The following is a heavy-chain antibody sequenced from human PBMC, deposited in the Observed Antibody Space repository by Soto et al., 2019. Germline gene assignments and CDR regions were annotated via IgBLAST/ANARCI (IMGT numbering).Heavy chain of an antibody. D-gene: IGHD5-12*01. J-gene: IGHJ4*02. CDR3: AREGNLGRWLQPLDF. Sequence: QVQLQVSAPGLVKPSETLSLTCTVSGDSISAYSWSWVRQPPGKGLEWIGNIHYNGNTKYNPSLKSRVTMSVDTSKNQFSLNLISVTAADTAKYFCAREGNLGRWLQPLDFWGQGTLVTVSS. CDR1: GDSISAYS. CDR2: IHYNGNT. V-gene: IGHV4-59*01.